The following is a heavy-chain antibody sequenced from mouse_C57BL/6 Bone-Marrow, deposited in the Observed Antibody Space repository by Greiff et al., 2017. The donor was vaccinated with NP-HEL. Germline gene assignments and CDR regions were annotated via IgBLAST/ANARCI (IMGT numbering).Heavy chain of an antibody. CDR3: ARRDTTVAYYFDY. D-gene: IGHD1-1*01. CDR1: GFTFSSYG. V-gene: IGHV5-6*01. J-gene: IGHJ2*01. Sequence: DVHLVESGGDLVKPGGSLKLSCAASGFTFSSYGMSWVRQTPDKRLEWVATISSGGSYTYYPDSVKGRFTISRDNAKNTLYLQMSSLKSEDTAMYYCARRDTTVAYYFDYWGQGTTLTVSS. CDR2: ISSGGSYT.